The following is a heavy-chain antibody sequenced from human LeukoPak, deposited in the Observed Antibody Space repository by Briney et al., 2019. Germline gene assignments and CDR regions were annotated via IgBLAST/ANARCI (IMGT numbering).Heavy chain of an antibody. CDR3: ARELLLQRSDAFDI. CDR1: GFTFSSYG. J-gene: IGHJ3*02. D-gene: IGHD2-15*01. Sequence: PGGTLRLSCAASGFTFSSYGMSWVRQAPGKGLEWVSSISGSGGSTYYADSVKGRFTISRDNSKNTLYLQMNSLRAEDTAVYYCARELLLQRSDAFDIWGQGTMVTVSS. V-gene: IGHV3-23*01. CDR2: ISGSGGST.